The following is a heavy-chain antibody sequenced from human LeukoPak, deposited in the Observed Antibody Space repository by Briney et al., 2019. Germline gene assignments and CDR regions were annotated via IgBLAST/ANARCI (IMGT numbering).Heavy chain of an antibody. CDR2: IKQDGSEE. V-gene: IGHV3-7*01. J-gene: IGHJ4*02. Sequence: GGSRRLSCAASGFSFSTYWMSWVRQAPGKGLEWVANIKQDGSEEYYVDSVKDRFTISRDNAKNSLYLQMNSLRAEDTAVYYCARISYYYGGSAYFLVHYFDYWGQGTLVTVSS. CDR1: GFSFSTYW. CDR3: ARISYYYGGSAYFLVHYFDY. D-gene: IGHD3-22*01.